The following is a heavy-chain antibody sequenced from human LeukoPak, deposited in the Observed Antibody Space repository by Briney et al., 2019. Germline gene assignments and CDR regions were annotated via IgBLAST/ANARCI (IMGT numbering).Heavy chain of an antibody. V-gene: IGHV3-23*01. CDR2: LSGSGTNT. D-gene: IGHD3-22*01. CDR3: ARWLVRVSYFDY. CDR1: GFTFSNYA. Sequence: GGSLRLSCAASGFTFSNYAMNWVRQAPGKGLEWVSALSGSGTNTYYADSVKGRFTISRDNSKNTLYLQMNGLRAEDTAVYYCARWLVRVSYFDYWGQGTLVTVSS. J-gene: IGHJ4*02.